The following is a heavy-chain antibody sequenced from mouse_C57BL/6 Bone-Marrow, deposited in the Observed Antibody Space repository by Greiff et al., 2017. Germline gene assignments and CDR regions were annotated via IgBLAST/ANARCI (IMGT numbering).Heavy chain of an antibody. CDR3: ASTYDSFDY. CDR1: GYTFTGYW. Sequence: QVQLKESGAELMKPGASVKLSCKATGYTFTGYWIEWVKQRPGHGLEWIGEILPGRGSTNYNEKFKGKATFTADTSSNTAYMQLSSLTTEDSAIYYCASTYDSFDYWGQGTTRTVSS. D-gene: IGHD2-4*01. V-gene: IGHV1-9*01. CDR2: ILPGRGST. J-gene: IGHJ2*01.